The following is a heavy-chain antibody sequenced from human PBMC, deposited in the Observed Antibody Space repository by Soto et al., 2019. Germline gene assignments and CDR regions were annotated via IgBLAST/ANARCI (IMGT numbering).Heavy chain of an antibody. D-gene: IGHD2-8*02. CDR2: INEDGSDK. CDR3: AKATATGGGAFDI. J-gene: IGHJ3*02. CDR1: GFTFSSYW. V-gene: IGHV3-7*03. Sequence: GGSLRLSCAASGFTFSSYWMNWVRQAPGKGLEWVTNINEDGSDKYYVDSVKGRFTISRDNSKNSLYLQMDSLTAGDTAVYYCAKATATGGGAFDICGQGTMVTVSS.